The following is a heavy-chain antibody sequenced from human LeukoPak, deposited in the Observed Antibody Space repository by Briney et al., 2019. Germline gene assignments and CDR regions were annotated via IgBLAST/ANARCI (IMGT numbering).Heavy chain of an antibody. Sequence: GGSLRLSCAASGCTFSRYWMSWVRQAPGKGLECVANIKEDGSEKYYVDSVKGRFTISRDNAKNSLYLQMNSLRVEDTAIYYCSRGGNHDLDYWGQGTLVTVSS. CDR3: SRGGNHDLDY. CDR2: IKEDGSEK. CDR1: GCTFSRYW. J-gene: IGHJ4*02. D-gene: IGHD1-26*01. V-gene: IGHV3-7*01.